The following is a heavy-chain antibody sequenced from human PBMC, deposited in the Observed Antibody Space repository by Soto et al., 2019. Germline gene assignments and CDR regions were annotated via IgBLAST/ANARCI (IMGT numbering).Heavy chain of an antibody. J-gene: IGHJ5*02. CDR3: ARAPAVSLTNRFDP. D-gene: IGHD6-13*01. V-gene: IGHV3-13*01. Sequence: EVQLVESGGGLVEPGGSLRLSCAASGFSFSTYDMHWVRQVTGKGLGWVSGIGTADDTHYPGSVKGRFTISRENAKNSLYLQINNLRADDTAVYYCARAPAVSLTNRFDPWGRGTLVIVSS. CDR1: GFSFSTYD. CDR2: IGTADDT.